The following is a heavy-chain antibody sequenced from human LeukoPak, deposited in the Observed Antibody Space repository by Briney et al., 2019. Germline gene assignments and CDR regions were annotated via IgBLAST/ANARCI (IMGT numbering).Heavy chain of an antibody. Sequence: EGSLRLSCAASGFTFSGYAMSWVRQAPGKGLEWVSALDIGGSSTYYVDSVKGRFTISRDNSKSTLYLQMNGLRAEDTALYYCAKDRLTIDAFDIWGQGTMVTVSS. D-gene: IGHD4/OR15-4a*01. CDR2: LDIGGSST. CDR3: AKDRLTIDAFDI. J-gene: IGHJ3*02. V-gene: IGHV3-23*05. CDR1: GFTFSGYA.